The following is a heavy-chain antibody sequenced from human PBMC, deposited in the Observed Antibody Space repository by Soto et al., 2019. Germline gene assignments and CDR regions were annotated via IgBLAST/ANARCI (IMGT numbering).Heavy chain of an antibody. CDR3: ARECVDTVTSITIPFDY. CDR1: GFIFRSYS. D-gene: IGHD5-12*01. Sequence: GGSLRLSCAASGFIFRSYSMAWVRQAPGKGLEWLSYITSSSASYMYYADSVKGRFTISRDNSKKSLYLQMNSLRADDTAVYYCARECVDTVTSITIPFDYWGQGALVTVSS. V-gene: IGHV3-21*01. J-gene: IGHJ4*02. CDR2: ITSSSASYM.